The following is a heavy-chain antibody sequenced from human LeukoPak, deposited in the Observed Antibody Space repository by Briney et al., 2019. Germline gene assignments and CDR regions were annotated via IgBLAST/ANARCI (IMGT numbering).Heavy chain of an antibody. D-gene: IGHD6-19*01. CDR3: ARFEDSSGRSFFDY. V-gene: IGHV3-33*01. Sequence: PGRSLRLSCAASGFTFSSYGMHWVRQAPGKGLEWVAVIWYDGSNKYYADSVKGRFTISRDNSKNTLYLQMNSLRAEDTAVYYCARFEDSSGRSFFDYWGQGTLVTVSS. CDR1: GFTFSSYG. J-gene: IGHJ4*02. CDR2: IWYDGSNK.